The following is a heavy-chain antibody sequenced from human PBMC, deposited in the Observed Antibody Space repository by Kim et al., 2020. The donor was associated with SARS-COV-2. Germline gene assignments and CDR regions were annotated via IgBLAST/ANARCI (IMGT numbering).Heavy chain of an antibody. D-gene: IGHD2-2*01. CDR2: IIPIFGTA. V-gene: IGHV1-69*13. J-gene: IGHJ6*02. CDR1: GGTFSSYA. CDR3: ARVDCSSTSCQGGVIGYYYYYGMNV. Sequence: SVKVSCKASGGTFSSYAISWVRQAPGQGLEWMGGIIPIFGTANYAQKFQGRVTITADESTSTAYMELSSLRSEDTAVYYCARVDCSSTSCQGGVIGYYYYYGMNVWGQGTTVTVSS.